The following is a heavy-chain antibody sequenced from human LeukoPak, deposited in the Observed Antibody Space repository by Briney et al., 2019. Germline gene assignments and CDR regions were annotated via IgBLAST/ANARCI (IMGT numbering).Heavy chain of an antibody. V-gene: IGHV3-30*18. D-gene: IGHD3-3*01. J-gene: IGHJ4*02. CDR1: GFTFSSYG. CDR3: AKEKSIRFLEWLSNYFDY. CDR2: ISYDGSNK. Sequence: AGGSLRLSCAASGFTFSSYGIHWVRQAPGKGLEWVAIISYDGSNKYYADSVKGRFTISRDNSKNTLYLQMNSLRAEDTAVYYCAKEKSIRFLEWLSNYFDYWGQGTLVTVSS.